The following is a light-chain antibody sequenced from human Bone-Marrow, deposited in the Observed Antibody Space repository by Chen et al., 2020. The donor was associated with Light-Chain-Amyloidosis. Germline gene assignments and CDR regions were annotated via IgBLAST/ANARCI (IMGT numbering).Light chain of an antibody. J-gene: IGLJ3*02. CDR3: QSYDTTLSGSV. V-gene: IGLV1-40*01. CDR2: GND. CDR1: SSNIGAGYD. Sequence: QSVLTQPPSVSGAPGQRVTISCTGTSSNIGAGYDVHWYQQLPGTAPKLLIYGNDNRPSGVPAHFSASKSGTSASLPITGRQAADEADYYCQSYDTTLSGSVFGGGTRLTVL.